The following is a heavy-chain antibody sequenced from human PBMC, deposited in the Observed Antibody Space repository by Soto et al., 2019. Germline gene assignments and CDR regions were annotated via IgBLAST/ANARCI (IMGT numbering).Heavy chain of an antibody. D-gene: IGHD2-2*01. Sequence: EVQLLESGGGLVPPGGSLRLSCAASVFTFSSYAISWDRQAPRKGLEWVSAISTSGAYTYDADSVNGRFTISRDNSQNTLYLQLNSPKAEDTAVYYCAKDPYASPGATGAYGMDVRGQGGTVTVS. V-gene: IGHV3-23*01. CDR3: AKDPYASPGATGAYGMDV. J-gene: IGHJ6*02. CDR2: ISTSGAYT. CDR1: VFTFSSYA.